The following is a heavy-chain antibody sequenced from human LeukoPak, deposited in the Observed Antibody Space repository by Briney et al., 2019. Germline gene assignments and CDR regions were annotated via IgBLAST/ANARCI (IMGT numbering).Heavy chain of an antibody. CDR2: INSDGSST. Sequence: PGGSLRLSCAASGFTFSRYSMNWVRQAPGKGLVWVSRINSDGSSTSYADSVKGRFTISRDNAKNTLYLQMNSLRAEDTAVYYCARRSAAKDAFDIWGQGTMVTVSS. V-gene: IGHV3-74*01. J-gene: IGHJ3*02. CDR1: GFTFSRYS. D-gene: IGHD6-25*01. CDR3: ARRSAAKDAFDI.